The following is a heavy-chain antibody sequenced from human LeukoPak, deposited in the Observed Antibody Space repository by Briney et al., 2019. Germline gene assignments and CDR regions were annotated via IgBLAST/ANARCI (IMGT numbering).Heavy chain of an antibody. CDR3: ARQTAGNDAFDI. V-gene: IGHV4-4*07. J-gene: IGHJ3*02. D-gene: IGHD6-19*01. Sequence: PSETLSLTCIVSGGSISSYYWSWIRQPAGKGLEWIARIYSSGSTNYNPFLKSRVTTSVDTSKNQFSLKVSSVTAADTAVYYCARQTAGNDAFDIWGQGTTVTVSS. CDR1: GGSISSYY. CDR2: IYSSGST.